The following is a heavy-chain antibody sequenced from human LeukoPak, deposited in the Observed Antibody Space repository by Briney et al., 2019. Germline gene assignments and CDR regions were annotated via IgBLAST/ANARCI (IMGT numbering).Heavy chain of an antibody. Sequence: GGSLRLSCAASGFTFSSCWMSWVRQAPGKGLEWVANIKQDGSEKYYVDSVKGRFTISRDNAKNSLYLQMNSLRAEDTAVYYCAREAGTYYYDSSGYGPLDYWGQGTLVTVSS. CDR2: IKQDGSEK. CDR3: AREAGTYYYDSSGYGPLDY. J-gene: IGHJ4*02. V-gene: IGHV3-7*01. CDR1: GFTFSSCW. D-gene: IGHD3-22*01.